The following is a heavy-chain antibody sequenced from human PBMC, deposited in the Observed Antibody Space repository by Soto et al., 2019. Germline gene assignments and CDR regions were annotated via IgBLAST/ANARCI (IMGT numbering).Heavy chain of an antibody. CDR2: ISYDGSNK. CDR1: GFTFSSYA. J-gene: IGHJ4*02. V-gene: IGHV3-30-3*01. CDR3: ARGPNHCSGGSCYPYYFDY. Sequence: GSLRLSCAASGFTFSSYAMHWVRQAPGKGLEWVAVISYDGSNKYYADSVKGRFTISRDNSKNTLYLQMNSLRAEDTAVYYCARGPNHCSGGSCYPYYFDYWGQGTLVTVSS. D-gene: IGHD2-15*01.